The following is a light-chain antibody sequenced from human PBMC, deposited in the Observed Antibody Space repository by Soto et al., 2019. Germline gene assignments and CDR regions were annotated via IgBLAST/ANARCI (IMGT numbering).Light chain of an antibody. CDR2: AAS. J-gene: IGKJ1*01. CDR3: LQHNDYPRT. Sequence: DIQMTQSPSSLSASVGDRVTITCRASQGIRNNLAWYQQKPGRAPRRLIYAASSLQSGVPSRFSGRGSGTEFTLTISSLQPEDFATYYCLQHNDYPRTFGQGTKVEIK. CDR1: QGIRNN. V-gene: IGKV1-17*01.